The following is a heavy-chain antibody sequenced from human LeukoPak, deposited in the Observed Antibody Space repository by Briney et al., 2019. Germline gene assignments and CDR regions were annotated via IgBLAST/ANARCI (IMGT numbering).Heavy chain of an antibody. V-gene: IGHV4-4*02. Sequence: SGTLSLTCAVSGVSISSSEWWIWVRQPPGQGLEWIGEIHRAGRTRYNPSLKSRVTISMDYSKNQFSLKLNSVTAADTAIYYCARVTGYDDWGQGTLVTVSS. CDR1: GVSISSSEW. J-gene: IGHJ4*02. D-gene: IGHD7-27*01. CDR2: IHRAGRT. CDR3: ARVTGYDD.